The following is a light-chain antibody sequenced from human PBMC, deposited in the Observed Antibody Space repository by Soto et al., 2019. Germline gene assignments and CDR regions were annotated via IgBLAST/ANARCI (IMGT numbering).Light chain of an antibody. CDR2: GGS. J-gene: IGLJ1*01. V-gene: IGLV2-23*01. Sequence: QSVLTQPASVAGSPGQSITISCTGTSSDVGSYNLVSWYQQHPGKAPKLMIYGGSKRPSGVSNRFSGSKSGNTASLTISGLQAEDEADYYCCSYAGSSTLVVFGTGTKVTVL. CDR1: SSDVGSYNL. CDR3: CSYAGSSTLVV.